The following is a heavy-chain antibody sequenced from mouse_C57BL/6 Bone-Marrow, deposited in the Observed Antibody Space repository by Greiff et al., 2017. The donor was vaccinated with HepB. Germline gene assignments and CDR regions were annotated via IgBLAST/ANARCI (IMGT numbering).Heavy chain of an antibody. D-gene: IGHD3-2*02. J-gene: IGHJ4*01. CDR3: AKPRQLRLRGGGPYAMDY. CDR1: GFSLTSYG. V-gene: IGHV2-3*01. Sequence: QVQLKESGPGLVAPSQSLSITCTVSGFSLTSYGVSWVRQPPGKGLEWLGVIWGDGSTNYHSALISRLSISKDNSKSQVFLKLNSLQTDDTATYYCAKPRQLRLRGGGPYAMDYWGQGTSVTVSS. CDR2: IWGDGST.